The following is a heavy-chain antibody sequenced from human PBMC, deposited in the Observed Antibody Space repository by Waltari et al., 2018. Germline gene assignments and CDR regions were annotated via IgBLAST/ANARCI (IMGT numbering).Heavy chain of an antibody. CDR2: INVDGGYI. V-gene: IGHV3-74*01. CDR3: ARKAGSGYPYGPFYYDN. J-gene: IGHJ4*02. Sequence: EVHLAESGGGVVQPGGSLRLSCTGSGFRFGDYWMHWVRQAPGKGLGWVSRINVDGGYISYGDSVKGRFTISRDNAKNTVFLQLNSLRADDTAVYFCARKAGSGYPYGPFYYDNWGQGTLVTVPS. D-gene: IGHD5-12*01. CDR1: GFRFGDYW.